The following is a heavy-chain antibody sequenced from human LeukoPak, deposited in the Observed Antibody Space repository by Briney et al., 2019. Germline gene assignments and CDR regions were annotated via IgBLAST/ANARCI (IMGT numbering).Heavy chain of an antibody. CDR3: ARDLPVEGDTFDY. CDR1: GGSISSSSYY. CDR2: IYYSGST. Sequence: SETLSLTCAVSGGSISSSSYYWGWIRQPPGKGLEWIGSIYYSGSTYYNPSLKSRVTISVDTSKNQFSLKLSSVTAADTAVYYCARDLPVEGDTFDYWGQGTLVTVSS. V-gene: IGHV4-39*07. D-gene: IGHD2-21*02. J-gene: IGHJ4*02.